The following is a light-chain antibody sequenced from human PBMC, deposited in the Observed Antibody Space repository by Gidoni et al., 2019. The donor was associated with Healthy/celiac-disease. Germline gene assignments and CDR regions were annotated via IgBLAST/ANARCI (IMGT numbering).Light chain of an antibody. V-gene: IGKV1-33*01. Sequence: EIQMTQSPSSLSASVGDRVTITCQASQDISNYLNWYQQKPGKAPKLLIYDASNLETGVPSRFSGSGSGTDFTFTISSLQPEDIATYYCQQYDNLPRFTFGPGTKVDIK. J-gene: IGKJ3*01. CDR1: QDISNY. CDR3: QQYDNLPRFT. CDR2: DAS.